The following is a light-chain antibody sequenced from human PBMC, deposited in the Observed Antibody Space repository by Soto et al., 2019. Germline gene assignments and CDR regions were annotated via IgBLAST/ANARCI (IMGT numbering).Light chain of an antibody. CDR3: SSYTSSSTRI. CDR1: SSDVGGYNY. V-gene: IGLV2-14*01. J-gene: IGLJ2*01. Sequence: QSVLTQPASVSGSPGQSIAISCTGTSSDVGGYNYVSWYQQYPDKAPKLMIYDVSNRPSGVSNRFSGSKSGNTASLTISGVQAEDEADYYCSSYTSSSTRIFGGGTKLTVL. CDR2: DVS.